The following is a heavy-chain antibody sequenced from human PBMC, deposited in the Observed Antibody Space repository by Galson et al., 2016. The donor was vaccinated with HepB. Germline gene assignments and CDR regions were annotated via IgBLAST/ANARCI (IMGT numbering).Heavy chain of an antibody. CDR3: VSTGFCGYYYDR. CDR1: GYPFTSFD. D-gene: IGHD3-22*01. V-gene: IGHV1-8*01. CDR2: MNPRSGAA. Sequence: SVKVSCKASGYPFTSFDVNWVRQASGQGLQWMGWMNPRSGAAHYPPKFQGRVNMTKNTSLNTSYLELSGLRSDDTAIYYCVSTGFCGYYYDRWGQATLVTVST. J-gene: IGHJ4*02.